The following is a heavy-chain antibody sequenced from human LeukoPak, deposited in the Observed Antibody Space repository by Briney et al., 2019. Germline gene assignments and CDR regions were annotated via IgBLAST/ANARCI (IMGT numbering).Heavy chain of an antibody. CDR2: ISSGGGTT. V-gene: IGHV3-23*01. Sequence: GGSLRLSCAASGFTVSSTYMSWVRQAPGKGLEWVSAISSGGGTTYYADSVKGRFTVSRDNSKNTLYLQMNSLRAEDTAVYYCAKVSGGGLYYDGMDVWGQGTTVTVSS. J-gene: IGHJ6*02. CDR1: GFTVSSTY. CDR3: AKVSGGGLYYDGMDV. D-gene: IGHD1-14*01.